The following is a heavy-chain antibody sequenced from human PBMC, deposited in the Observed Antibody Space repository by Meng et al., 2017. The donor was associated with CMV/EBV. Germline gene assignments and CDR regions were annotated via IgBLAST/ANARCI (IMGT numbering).Heavy chain of an antibody. Sequence: GESLKISCAASGFTFNNYGMHWVRQAPGKGLEWVAFIRYDGSVEYHADSVKGRFTISRDKDKSTLFLQMNSLRPEDTAVYYCAKETVDVDSGMDVWGQGATVTVSS. CDR2: IRYDGSVE. CDR3: AKETVDVDSGMDV. D-gene: IGHD5-12*01. CDR1: GFTFNNYG. V-gene: IGHV3-30*02. J-gene: IGHJ6*02.